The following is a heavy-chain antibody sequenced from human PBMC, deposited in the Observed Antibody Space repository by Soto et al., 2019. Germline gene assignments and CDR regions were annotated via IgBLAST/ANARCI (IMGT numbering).Heavy chain of an antibody. Sequence: GGSLRLSCAASGFTFDDYSMHWVRQAPGKGLEWVSLISWDGSSTSYADSVKGRFTISRDNAKNTLYLQMKSLRAEDTAVYSCASIHFWSGYSFYYYYGMDVWGQGTTVTVSS. CDR2: ISWDGSST. V-gene: IGHV3-74*01. CDR1: GFTFDDYS. D-gene: IGHD3-3*02. CDR3: ASIHFWSGYSFYYYYGMDV. J-gene: IGHJ6*02.